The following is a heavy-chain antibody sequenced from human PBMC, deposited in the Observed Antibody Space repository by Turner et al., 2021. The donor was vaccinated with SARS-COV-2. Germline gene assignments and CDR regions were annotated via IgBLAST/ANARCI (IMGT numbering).Heavy chain of an antibody. Sequence: QLQLPESDPGLVKPPATLSLTGTVAGGSFSSSNYYWGWIRQPPGKGLEWIGSIYYSGSTYYNPSLKSRVTISVDTSKNQFSLKLSSVTAADTAVYYCARLLNPGSYYYYYYGMDVWGQGTTVTVSS. D-gene: IGHD3-10*01. CDR3: ARLLNPGSYYYYYYGMDV. V-gene: IGHV4-39*01. CDR1: GGSFSSSNYY. J-gene: IGHJ6*02. CDR2: IYYSGST.